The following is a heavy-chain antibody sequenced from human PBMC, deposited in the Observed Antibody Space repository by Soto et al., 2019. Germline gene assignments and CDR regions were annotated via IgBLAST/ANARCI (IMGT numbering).Heavy chain of an antibody. CDR3: VKSRGGNNFDFFD. Sequence: GGSLRLSCSASGFTFSSYAMHWVRQAPGKGLEYVSGVRGNGDPPFYADSVKGRFTISRDNSKNTLYLQMNSLSADNTAVYYGVKSRGGNNFDFFDWGQGALVTVSS. V-gene: IGHV3-64D*06. J-gene: IGHJ4*02. D-gene: IGHD5-12*01. CDR1: GFTFSSYA. CDR2: VRGNGDPP.